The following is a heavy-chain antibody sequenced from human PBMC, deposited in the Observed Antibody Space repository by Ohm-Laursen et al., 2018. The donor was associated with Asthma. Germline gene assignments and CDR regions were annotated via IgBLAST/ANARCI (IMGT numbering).Heavy chain of an antibody. Sequence: SLRLSCTASGYTFSRYSIHWVRQFPGKGLEWVASISTASSFIYYADSVGGRFTTSRDNARNSVYLQMNSLRAEDTALYYCVTGPMGDSPYAFDVWGQGTTVTVSS. J-gene: IGHJ6*02. CDR2: ISTASSFI. CDR3: VTGPMGDSPYAFDV. CDR1: GYTFSRYS. D-gene: IGHD3-16*01. V-gene: IGHV3-21*01.